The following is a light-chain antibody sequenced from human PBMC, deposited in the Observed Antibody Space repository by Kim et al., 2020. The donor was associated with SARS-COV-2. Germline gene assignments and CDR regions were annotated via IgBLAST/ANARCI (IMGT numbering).Light chain of an antibody. Sequence: ASVGDIVTISCRASQDISNYLAWFQLKPGKAPKLLIYAASALQPGVPSRFSGSGSGTDFTLTVTSLQPEDVATYYCQKCDSAPWTFGQGTKVDIK. J-gene: IGKJ1*01. CDR2: AAS. CDR3: QKCDSAPWT. CDR1: QDISNY. V-gene: IGKV1-27*01.